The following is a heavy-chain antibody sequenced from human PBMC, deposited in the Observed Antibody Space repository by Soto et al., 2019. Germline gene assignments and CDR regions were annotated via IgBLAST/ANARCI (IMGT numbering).Heavy chain of an antibody. D-gene: IGHD2-2*02. CDR2: INHSGST. V-gene: IGHV4-34*01. CDR3: ARGRGYCSSTSCYTHYYYYYYGMDV. J-gene: IGHJ6*02. CDR1: GGSFSGYY. Sequence: PSETLSLTCAVYGGSFSGYYWSWIRQPPGKGLEWIGEINHSGSTNYNPSLKSRVTISVDTSKNQFSLKLSSVTAVDTAVYYCARGRGYCSSTSCYTHYYYYYYGMDVWGQGTTVTVSS.